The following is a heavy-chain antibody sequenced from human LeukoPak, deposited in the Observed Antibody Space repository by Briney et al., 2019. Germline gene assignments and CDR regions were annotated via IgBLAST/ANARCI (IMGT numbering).Heavy chain of an antibody. CDR1: GYTFTSYY. CDR3: ARNNSGEDTSLWVDP. CDR2: INPSGGST. V-gene: IGHV1-46*01. D-gene: IGHD4-17*01. Sequence: GASVKVSCKASGYTFTSYYMHWVRQAPGQGLEWMGIINPSGGSTSYAQKFQGRVTMTRDMSTSTDYMELRSLRSEDTAVYYCARNNSGEDTSLWVDPWGQGTLVTVSS. J-gene: IGHJ5*02.